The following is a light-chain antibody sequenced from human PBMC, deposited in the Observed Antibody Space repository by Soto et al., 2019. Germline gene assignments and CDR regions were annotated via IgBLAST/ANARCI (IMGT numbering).Light chain of an antibody. Sequence: QSVLTQPPSASGTPGQRVTISSSGRSSNIGRSYVFWYKQLPGTAPRLLIYRNNQRPSGVPDRFAGSKSGTGASLAISGLRSDDQAVYYCAAWDHSLSGVVFGGGTKLTVL. V-gene: IGLV1-47*01. CDR1: SSNIGRSY. J-gene: IGLJ2*01. CDR2: RNN. CDR3: AAWDHSLSGVV.